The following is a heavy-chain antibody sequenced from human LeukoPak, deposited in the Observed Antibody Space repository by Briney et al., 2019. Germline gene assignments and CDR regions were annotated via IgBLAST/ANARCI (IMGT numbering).Heavy chain of an antibody. V-gene: IGHV3-30*02. CDR3: ARGEPGIDREVVVTAIGWFDP. CDR2: IRYDGSNK. Sequence: PGGSLRLSCAASGFTFSSYGMHWVRQAPGKGLEWVAFIRYDGSNKYYADSVKGRFTISRDNSKNTLYLQMNSLRAEDTAVYYCARGEPGIDREVVVTAIGWFDPWGQGTLVTVSS. J-gene: IGHJ5*02. CDR1: GFTFSSYG. D-gene: IGHD2-21*02.